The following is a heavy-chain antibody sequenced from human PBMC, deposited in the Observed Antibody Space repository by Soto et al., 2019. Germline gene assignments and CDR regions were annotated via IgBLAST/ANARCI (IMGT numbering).Heavy chain of an antibody. Sequence: QITLNESGPTQVNPRQTLTLTCTFSEFSLTTSGVGVGWIRQSPGKAPEWLALIYWDDDKRYSPSLKSRLTITKDTSKNPVVLTMADLDPSDTATYYCAHRVLRTVFGLVTTTAIYFDFWGQGPPVAVSS. V-gene: IGHV2-5*02. CDR3: AHRVLRTVFGLVTTTAIYFDF. CDR1: EFSLTTSGVG. J-gene: IGHJ4*02. CDR2: IYWDDDK. D-gene: IGHD3-3*01.